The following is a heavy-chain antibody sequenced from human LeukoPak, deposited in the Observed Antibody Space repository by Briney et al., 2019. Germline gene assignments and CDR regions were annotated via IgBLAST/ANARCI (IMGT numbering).Heavy chain of an antibody. Sequence: GGSLRLSCAASGFTFSSYAMHWVRQAPGKGLEWVAVTSSDGKIKYYADSVKGRFTISRDNSKNTLYLQMNSLRVEDTGFYYCARDPLPPTARHFDYWGQGTLVTVSS. V-gene: IGHV3-30*04. CDR1: GFTFSSYA. CDR3: ARDPLPPTARHFDY. CDR2: TSSDGKIK. D-gene: IGHD1-1*01. J-gene: IGHJ4*02.